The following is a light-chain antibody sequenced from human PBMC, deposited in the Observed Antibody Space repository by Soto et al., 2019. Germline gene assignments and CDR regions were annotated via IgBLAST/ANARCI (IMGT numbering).Light chain of an antibody. CDR3: QQYGSSPTWT. CDR1: QSVSSSY. CDR2: GAS. J-gene: IGKJ1*01. V-gene: IGKV3-20*01. Sequence: EIVLTQSPGTLSLSPGERATLSCRASQSVSSSYLAWYQQKPGQAPRLLIYGASSRATGIPDRFSGSGSGTDFTLTISRLEPEDFAVYYCQQYGSSPTWTFGQGTKGDI.